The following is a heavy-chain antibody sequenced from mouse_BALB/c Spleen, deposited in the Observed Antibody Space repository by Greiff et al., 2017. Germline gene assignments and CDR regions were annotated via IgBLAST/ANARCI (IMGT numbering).Heavy chain of an antibody. J-gene: IGHJ4*01. CDR1: GYTFTSYV. D-gene: IGHD2-3*01. Sequence: VQLQQSGPELVKPGASVKMSCKASGYTFTSYVMHWVKQKPGQGLEWIGYINPYNAGTKYNEKFKGKATLTSDKSSSTAYMELSSLTSEDSAVYYCADGYYVGYYAMDYWGQGTSVTVSS. CDR2: INPYNAGT. CDR3: ADGYYVGYYAMDY. V-gene: IGHV1-14*01.